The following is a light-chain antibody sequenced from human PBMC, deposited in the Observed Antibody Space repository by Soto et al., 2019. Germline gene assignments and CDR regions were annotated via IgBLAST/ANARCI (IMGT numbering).Light chain of an antibody. CDR3: QHYNNWPPAWT. CDR1: QSVRNN. CDR2: GAS. Sequence: EIVMTQSPATLSVSPGERATLSCRASQSVRNNLAWYQQKPGQAPRLLIYGASTRATGIPARFSGSGSGTEFTLTISSLQFEDFALYYCQHYNNWPPAWTFGQGTKVEIK. J-gene: IGKJ1*01. V-gene: IGKV3-15*01.